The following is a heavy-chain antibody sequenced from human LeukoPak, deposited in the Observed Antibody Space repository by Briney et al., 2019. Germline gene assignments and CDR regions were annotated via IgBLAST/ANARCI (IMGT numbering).Heavy chain of an antibody. CDR1: GFALSDYY. Sequence: GGSLSLSCAVSGFALSDYYMSWVRQAPGKGLEWVSYISSSGSTIYYADSVKGRFTISRDNAKNSLYLQMNSLRAEDTAVYYCARQTREYSSSSAYYYYYMDVWGKGTTVTVSS. CDR2: ISSSGSTI. D-gene: IGHD6-6*01. CDR3: ARQTREYSSSSAYYYYYMDV. J-gene: IGHJ6*03. V-gene: IGHV3-11*04.